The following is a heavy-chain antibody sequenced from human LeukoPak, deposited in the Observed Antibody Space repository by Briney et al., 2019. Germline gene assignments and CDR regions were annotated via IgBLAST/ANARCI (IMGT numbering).Heavy chain of an antibody. CDR2: ITSRGSTI. D-gene: IGHD6-13*01. CDR3: ARWLRGIADEDGVDV. Sequence: PGGSLRLSCAASGFTLSDYYLAWIRQAPGKGLEWVSYITSRGSTIYHADSVKGRFTISRDNAKNSLYLQMNSLRAEDMAVYYCARWLRGIADEDGVDVWGQGTTVTVSS. V-gene: IGHV3-11*01. J-gene: IGHJ6*02. CDR1: GFTLSDYY.